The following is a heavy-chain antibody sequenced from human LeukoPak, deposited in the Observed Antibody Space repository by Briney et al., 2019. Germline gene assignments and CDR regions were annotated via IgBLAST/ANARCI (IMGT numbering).Heavy chain of an antibody. CDR1: GFRFGSYW. D-gene: IGHD4-17*01. V-gene: IGHV3-7*02. Sequence: PGGSLRLSCAASGFRFGSYWMGWVRQAPGRGLEWVAQIKEDGSKKEYVESVKGRFTISRDNDKNSLYLQMISLRDEDTAAYYCATNGAWAFDIWGQGTMVTVSS. CDR2: IKEDGSKK. J-gene: IGHJ3*02. CDR3: ATNGAWAFDI.